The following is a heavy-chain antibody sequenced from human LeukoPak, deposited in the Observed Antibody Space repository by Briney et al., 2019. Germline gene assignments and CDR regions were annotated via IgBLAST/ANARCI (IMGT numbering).Heavy chain of an antibody. D-gene: IGHD3-10*01. Sequence: PSETLSLTCSVSGYSISSGYYWGWIRQPPGKGLEWIGYIYYSGSTNYNPSLKSRVTISVDTSKNQFSLKLSSVTAADTAVYYCARRQAMVRGVTPYYYYGMDVWGQGTTVTVSS. CDR3: ARRQAMVRGVTPYYYYGMDV. J-gene: IGHJ6*02. CDR2: IYYSGST. V-gene: IGHV4-61*01. CDR1: GYSISSGYY.